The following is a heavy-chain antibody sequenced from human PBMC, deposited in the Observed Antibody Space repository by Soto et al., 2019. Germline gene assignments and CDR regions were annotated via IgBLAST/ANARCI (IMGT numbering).Heavy chain of an antibody. CDR2: IYYSGST. Sequence: SETLSLTCTVSGGSISSYYWSWIRQPPGKGLEWIGYIYYSGSTNYNPSLKSRVTISLDTSKNQFSLKLSSVTAADTAVYYCARLGGYCQSLYPRGQGTLVTVSA. CDR3: ARLGGYCQSLYP. CDR1: GGSISSYY. V-gene: IGHV4-59*08. J-gene: IGHJ5*02. D-gene: IGHD2-21*01.